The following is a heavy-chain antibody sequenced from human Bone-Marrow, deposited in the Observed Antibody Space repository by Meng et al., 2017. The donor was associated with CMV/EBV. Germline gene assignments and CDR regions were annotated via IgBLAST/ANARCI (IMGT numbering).Heavy chain of an antibody. Sequence: SETLSLTCTVSGGSISSGDYYWSWIRQPPGKGLEWIGYIYYSGSTNYNPSLKSRVTISVDTSKNQFSLKLSSVTAADTAVYYCARLYSGWSGWFDPWGQGTLVTGSS. CDR1: GGSISSGDYY. J-gene: IGHJ5*02. D-gene: IGHD6-19*01. CDR2: IYYSGST. V-gene: IGHV4-61*08. CDR3: ARLYSGWSGWFDP.